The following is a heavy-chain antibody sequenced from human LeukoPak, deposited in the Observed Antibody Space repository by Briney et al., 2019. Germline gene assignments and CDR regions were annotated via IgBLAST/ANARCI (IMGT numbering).Heavy chain of an antibody. CDR2: ISGSSMST. J-gene: IGHJ4*02. CDR3: GKDSRPSVTTFRSRWTDY. V-gene: IGHV3-23*01. CDR1: GFTFHSHG. Sequence: GGSLRLSCEASGFTFHSHGMSWVRQAPGKGLEWISVISGSSMSTYYADSVKGRFTVSRDNSKNTVYLQMSSLRVEDSAIYYCGKDSRPSVTTFRSRWTDYWGQGILVTVSS. D-gene: IGHD4-11*01.